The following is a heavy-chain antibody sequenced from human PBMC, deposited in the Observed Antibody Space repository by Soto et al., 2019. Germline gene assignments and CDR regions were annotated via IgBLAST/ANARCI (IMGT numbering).Heavy chain of an antibody. V-gene: IGHV1-2*07. J-gene: IGHJ5*02. Sequence: ASVKVSCRAAGFSFTGYYIHWLRQAPGQGLEWMGWINAHSGGTEYAHKFQCRFTLTRDTCIATAYLTLTSLTSDDTALYYCAKDLTRQLAYWLDPWGQGTQVTVSS. CDR2: INAHSGGT. CDR1: GFSFTGYY. CDR3: AKDLTRQLAYWLDP. D-gene: IGHD6-6*01.